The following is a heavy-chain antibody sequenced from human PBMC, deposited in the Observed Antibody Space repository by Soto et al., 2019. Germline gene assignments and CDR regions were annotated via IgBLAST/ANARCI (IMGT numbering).Heavy chain of an antibody. Sequence: SVKVSCKASGGTFSSYAISWVRQAPGQGLEWMGGIIPIFGTANYAQKFQGIVTITADESTSTAYMELSSLRSEDTAVYYCARSAEMATIVEFDYWGQGTLVTVSS. CDR1: GGTFSSYA. CDR2: IIPIFGTA. D-gene: IGHD5-12*01. J-gene: IGHJ4*02. CDR3: ARSAEMATIVEFDY. V-gene: IGHV1-69*13.